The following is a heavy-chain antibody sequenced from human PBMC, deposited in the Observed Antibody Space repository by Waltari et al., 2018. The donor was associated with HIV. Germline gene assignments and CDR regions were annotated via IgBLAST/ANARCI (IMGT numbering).Heavy chain of an antibody. V-gene: IGHV5-51*01. CDR3: ARQKESRLDD. CDR1: GYIFSDHW. J-gene: IGHJ4*02. D-gene: IGHD1-1*01. CDR2: IYPDDSDA. Sequence: EVQLVQSGAEVKQPGESLTISCKASGYIFSDHWIGWVRQPPGKGLEWMGIIYPDDSDARYSPSFQGHIRFSVDRSTSTAYVQWTSVKTSDTAVYYCARQKESRLDDWGQGTQVTVSS.